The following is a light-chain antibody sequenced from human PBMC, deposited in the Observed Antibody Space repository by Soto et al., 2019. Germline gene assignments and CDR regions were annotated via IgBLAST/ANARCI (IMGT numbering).Light chain of an antibody. V-gene: IGKV1-33*01. CDR3: QQYENLPLT. Sequence: DIQMTQSPSSLSASVGDRVTITCQARQDVKNYLNWYQQKPGKAPKLLIYDASNLERGVPSRFSGSGNGTEYTFTISSMQAEDNGTYYCQQYENLPLTFGGGTKVDI. CDR2: DAS. J-gene: IGKJ4*01. CDR1: QDVKNY.